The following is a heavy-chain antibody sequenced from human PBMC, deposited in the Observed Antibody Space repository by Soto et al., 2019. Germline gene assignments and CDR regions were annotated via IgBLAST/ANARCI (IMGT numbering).Heavy chain of an antibody. D-gene: IGHD1-26*01. CDR3: ASLPQWEQRLDAFDI. J-gene: IGHJ3*02. V-gene: IGHV4-59*01. CDR1: GGSISSYY. Sequence: SETLSLTCTVSGGSISSYYWSWIRQPPGGGLEWIGYIYYSGSTNYNPSIKSRVTISIDTSKNQFSLKLSSVTAADTAVYYCASLPQWEQRLDAFDIWGQGTMVT. CDR2: IYYSGST.